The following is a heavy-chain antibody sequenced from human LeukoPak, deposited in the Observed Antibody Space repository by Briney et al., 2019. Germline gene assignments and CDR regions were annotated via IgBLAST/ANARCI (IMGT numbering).Heavy chain of an antibody. CDR2: IYSGGST. Sequence: LGGSLRLSCAASGFTVSSNYRSGVGQVPGRGRGGVSVIYSGGSTYYADSVKGRFTISRDNSKNTLYLQMNSLRAEDTAVYYCAGNASPSPAQYDYWGQGTLVTVSS. V-gene: IGHV3-53*01. D-gene: IGHD2-8*01. J-gene: IGHJ4*02. CDR1: GFTVSSNY. CDR3: AGNASPSPAQYDY.